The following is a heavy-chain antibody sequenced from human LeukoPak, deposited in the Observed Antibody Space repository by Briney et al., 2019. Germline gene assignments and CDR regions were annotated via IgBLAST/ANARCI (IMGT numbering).Heavy chain of an antibody. J-gene: IGHJ4*02. V-gene: IGHV3-11*01. D-gene: IGHD6-13*01. Sequence: GGSLRLSCAASGFTFSDYYMSWIRQAPGKGLEWVSYISSSGNTIYYADSVKGRFTISRDNAKNSLYLQMNSLRAEDTAVYYCARDDSLDIAAQPSFDYWGQGTLVTVSS. CDR1: GFTFSDYY. CDR2: ISSSGNTI. CDR3: ARDDSLDIAAQPSFDY.